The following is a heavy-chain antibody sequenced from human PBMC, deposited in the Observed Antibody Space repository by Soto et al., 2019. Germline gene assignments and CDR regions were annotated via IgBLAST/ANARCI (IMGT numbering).Heavy chain of an antibody. D-gene: IGHD6-19*01. CDR3: ARVYSSGWYSPNGMDV. J-gene: IGHJ6*02. CDR2: ISSSSSTI. Sequence: GGSLRLSCAASGFTFSSYSMNWVRQAPGKGLEWVSYISSSSSTIYYADSVKGRFTISRDNAKNSLYLQMNSLRAEDTAVYYCARVYSSGWYSPNGMDVWGQGTTVTVSS. V-gene: IGHV3-48*01. CDR1: GFTFSSYS.